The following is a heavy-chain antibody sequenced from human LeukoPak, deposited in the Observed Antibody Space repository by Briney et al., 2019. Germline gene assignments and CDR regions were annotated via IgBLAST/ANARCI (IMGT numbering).Heavy chain of an antibody. CDR2: ISSSGSTI. Sequence: GGSLRLSCEASGFSLTSYAMSWVRQAPGKGLEWVSYISSSGSTIYYADSVKGRFTISRDNAKNSLYLQMNSLRTEDTAVYYCAKDSSASFYCGGGACYSNYWGQGTLVTVSS. J-gene: IGHJ4*02. D-gene: IGHD2-15*01. CDR1: GFSLTSYA. CDR3: AKDSSASFYCGGGACYSNY. V-gene: IGHV3-48*04.